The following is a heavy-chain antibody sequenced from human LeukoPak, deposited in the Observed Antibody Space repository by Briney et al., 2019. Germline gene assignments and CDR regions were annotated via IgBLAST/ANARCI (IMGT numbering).Heavy chain of an antibody. CDR1: GGSISSYY. J-gene: IGHJ4*02. CDR3: ARQRSKYYYENY. V-gene: IGHV4-39*01. D-gene: IGHD3-22*01. Sequence: SETLSLTCTVSGGSISSYYWSWIRQPPGKGLEWIGSIYYSGNTYYNPSLKNRVTISVDTSKNQFSLKLSSVTAADTAVYYCARQRSKYYYENYWGQGTLVTVSS. CDR2: IYYSGNT.